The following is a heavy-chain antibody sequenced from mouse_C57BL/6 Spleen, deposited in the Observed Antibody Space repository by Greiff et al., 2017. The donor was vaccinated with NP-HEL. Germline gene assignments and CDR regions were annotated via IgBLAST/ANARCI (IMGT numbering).Heavy chain of an antibody. V-gene: IGHV1-82*01. J-gene: IGHJ2*01. Sequence: VQLQESGPELVKPGASVKISCKASGYAFSSSWMNWVKQRPGKGLEWIGRIYPGDGDTNYNGKFKGKATLTADKSSSTAYMQLSSLTSEDSAVYFCYYDYEGYWGQGTTLTVSS. CDR2: IYPGDGDT. CDR3: YYDYEGY. D-gene: IGHD2-4*01. CDR1: GYAFSSSW.